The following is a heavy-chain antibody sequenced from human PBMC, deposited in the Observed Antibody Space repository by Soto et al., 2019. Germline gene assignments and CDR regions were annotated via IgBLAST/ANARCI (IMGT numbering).Heavy chain of an antibody. Sequence: GGSLRLSCAASGFTFSSYSMNWVRQAPGKGLEWVSYISSSSSTRYYADSVKGRFNIPRDNAKNSRYLKMNSLRDEDTAVYYCARVESSDAFDIWGQGTMVTVSS. J-gene: IGHJ3*02. CDR1: GFTFSSYS. D-gene: IGHD6-6*01. CDR2: ISSSSSTR. CDR3: ARVESSDAFDI. V-gene: IGHV3-48*02.